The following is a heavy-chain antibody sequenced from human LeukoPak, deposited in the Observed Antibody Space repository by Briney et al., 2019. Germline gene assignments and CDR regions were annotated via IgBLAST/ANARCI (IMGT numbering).Heavy chain of an antibody. CDR1: GYTFTCYY. J-gene: IGHJ4*02. V-gene: IGHV1-2*02. CDR2: INPNSGGT. CDR3: ARVLNYYDSSGYPDY. D-gene: IGHD3-22*01. Sequence: ASVKVSCKSSGYTFTCYYMHWVRQAPAQGLEWMGWINPNSGGTNYAQKFQGRVTMTRDKSISKAYMELSRLRSDDTAVYYCARVLNYYDSSGYPDYWGQGTLVTVSS.